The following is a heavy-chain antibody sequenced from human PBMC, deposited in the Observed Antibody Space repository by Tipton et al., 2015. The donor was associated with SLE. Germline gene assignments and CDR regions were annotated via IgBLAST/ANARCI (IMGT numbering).Heavy chain of an antibody. CDR3: AKGGSANSGGAFDI. J-gene: IGHJ3*02. Sequence: GSLRLSCAASGFTFNSYWMHWVRQPPGKGLVWVSRINSDGSSTSYADSVKGRFTISRDNAKNILYLQMNSLRVEDTAVYYCAKGGSANSGGAFDIWGQGTVVSVSS. CDR1: GFTFNSYW. CDR2: INSDGSST. V-gene: IGHV3-74*01. D-gene: IGHD4-23*01.